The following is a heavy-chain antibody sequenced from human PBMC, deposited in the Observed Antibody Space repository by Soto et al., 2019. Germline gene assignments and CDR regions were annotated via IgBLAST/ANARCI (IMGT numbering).Heavy chain of an antibody. CDR1: GFTLSGYW. D-gene: IGHD3-16*02. J-gene: IGHJ5*01. V-gene: IGHV3-74*01. CDR2: LKSYWSK. CDR3: ARSDWFDS. Sequence: LLCAVSGFTLSGYWMHWVRQGPRKGLEGVSRLKSYWSKSYADSVKGRFTISRDKAKKTMYLKMKSLRAEDTAVYFCARSDWFDSWVQGT.